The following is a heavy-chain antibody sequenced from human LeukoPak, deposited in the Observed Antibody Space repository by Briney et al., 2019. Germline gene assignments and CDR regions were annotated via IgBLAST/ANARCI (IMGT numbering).Heavy chain of an antibody. J-gene: IGHJ6*03. V-gene: IGHV4-59*01. Sequence: SETLSLTCTVSGGSISSYYWSWIRQPPGKGLEWIGYIYYSGSTNYNPSLKSRVTISVDTSKNQFSLKLSSVTAADTAVYYCARGWHGDYPLYYYYYMDVWGKGTTVTISS. D-gene: IGHD4-17*01. CDR3: ARGWHGDYPLYYYYYMDV. CDR2: IYYSGST. CDR1: GGSISSYY.